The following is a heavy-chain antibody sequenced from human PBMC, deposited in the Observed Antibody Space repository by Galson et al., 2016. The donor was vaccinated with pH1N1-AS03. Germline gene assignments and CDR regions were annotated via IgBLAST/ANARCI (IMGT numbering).Heavy chain of an antibody. CDR3: ARLSGSYYYYCDY. CDR1: GASISSDIYY. J-gene: IGHJ4*02. Sequence: ETLSLTCTVSGASISSDIYYWGWIRQPPGKGLEWIGSIYYSGRTYYKPSLKSRVTISVDTSGNQVSLKLSSVTAADTGVYFCARLSGSYYYYCDYWGQGTLVTASS. V-gene: IGHV4-39*07. D-gene: IGHD1-26*01. CDR2: IYYSGRT.